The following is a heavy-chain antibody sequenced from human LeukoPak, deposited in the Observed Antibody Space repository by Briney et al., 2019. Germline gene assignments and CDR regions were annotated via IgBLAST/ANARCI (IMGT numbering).Heavy chain of an antibody. Sequence: EAGGSLRLSCAASGFTFSSYWMSWVRQAPGKGLEWVANIKQDGSEKYYVDSVKGRFTISRDNAKNSLYLQMNSLRAEDTAVYYCARPKDYYDSSGYYYYWGQGTLVTVSS. CDR1: GFTFSSYW. CDR2: IKQDGSEK. D-gene: IGHD3-22*01. J-gene: IGHJ4*02. V-gene: IGHV3-7*01. CDR3: ARPKDYYDSSGYYYY.